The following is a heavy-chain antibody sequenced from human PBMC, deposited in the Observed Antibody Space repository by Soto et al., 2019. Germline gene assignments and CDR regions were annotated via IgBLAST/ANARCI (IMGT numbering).Heavy chain of an antibody. D-gene: IGHD3-10*01. Sequence: ASVKVSCKASGYTFTSYAMHWVRQAPGQRLEWMGWINAGNGNTKYSQKIQGRVTITRDTSASTAYMELSSLRSEDTAVYYCARGRGYYVSGSYYTAGGDYYYYMDVWGKGTTVTVSS. CDR3: ARGRGYYVSGSYYTAGGDYYYYMDV. V-gene: IGHV1-3*01. J-gene: IGHJ6*03. CDR2: INAGNGNT. CDR1: GYTFTSYA.